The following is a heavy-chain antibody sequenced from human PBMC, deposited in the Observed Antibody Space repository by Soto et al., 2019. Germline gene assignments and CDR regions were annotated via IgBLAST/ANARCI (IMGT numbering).Heavy chain of an antibody. CDR1: GFTFSSYA. V-gene: IGHV3-23*01. CDR2: ISGSGGST. J-gene: IGHJ4*02. CDR3: AKDTARLSPYSSDY. D-gene: IGHD6-6*01. Sequence: EVQLLESGGGLVQPGGSLRLSCAASGFTFSSYAMSWVRQAPGKGLEWVSAISGSGGSTYYADSVKGRFTIFRDNSKSTLYLQMNSLRAEDTAVYYCAKDTARLSPYSSDYWGQGTLVTVSS.